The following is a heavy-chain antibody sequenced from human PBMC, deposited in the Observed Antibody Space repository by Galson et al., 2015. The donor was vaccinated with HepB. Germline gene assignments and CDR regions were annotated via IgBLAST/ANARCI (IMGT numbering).Heavy chain of an antibody. CDR2: TYYRSKWYN. CDR1: GDSVSNNNAA. Sequence: CAISGDSVSNNNAAWYRIRQSPLRGLEWLGRTYYRSKWYNDYAEALRSRITINPDTSKNQFSLQLNSVTPEDTAVYYCARVSGTIYYYAMDVWGQGTTVSVSS. CDR3: ARVSGTIYYYAMDV. V-gene: IGHV6-1*01. J-gene: IGHJ6*02. D-gene: IGHD6-13*01.